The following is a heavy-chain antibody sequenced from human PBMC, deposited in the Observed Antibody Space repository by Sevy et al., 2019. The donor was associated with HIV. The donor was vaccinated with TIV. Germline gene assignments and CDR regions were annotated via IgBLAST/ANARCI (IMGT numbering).Heavy chain of an antibody. CDR2: IYYSGST. V-gene: IGHV4-59*01. D-gene: IGHD3-22*01. CDR1: GGSISSYY. Sequence: SETLSLTCTVSGGSISSYYWSWIRQPPGKGLEWIGYIYYSGSTNYNPSLKSRVTISVDTSKNQFSLKLGSVTAADTAVYYCASSDYDSSGYQLDYWGQGTLVTVSS. CDR3: ASSDYDSSGYQLDY. J-gene: IGHJ4*02.